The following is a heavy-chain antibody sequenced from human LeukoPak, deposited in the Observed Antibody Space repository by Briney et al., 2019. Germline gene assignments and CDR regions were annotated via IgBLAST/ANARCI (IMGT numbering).Heavy chain of an antibody. J-gene: IGHJ4*02. D-gene: IGHD3-9*01. CDR1: GFTFSSYW. CDR3: ARESGRYFDWHSNDY. CDR2: INSDGSST. Sequence: GGSLRLSRAASGFTFSSYWMHWVRQAPGKGLVWVSRINSDGSSTSYADSVKGRFTISRDNAKNTLYLQMNSLRAGDTAVYYCARESGRYFDWHSNDYWGQGTLVTVSS. V-gene: IGHV3-74*01.